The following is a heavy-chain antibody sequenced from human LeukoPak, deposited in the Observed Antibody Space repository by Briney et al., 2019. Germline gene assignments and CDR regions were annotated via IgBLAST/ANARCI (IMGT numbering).Heavy chain of an antibody. D-gene: IGHD4-17*01. J-gene: IGHJ4*02. CDR2: IYPGDSDT. CDR3: ARGPQYGDYGYYFDY. CDR1: GYSFSDYW. V-gene: IGHV5-51*01. Sequence: GESLKISCQGSGYSFSDYWIGWVRQMPGTGLEWMGIIYPGDSDTRYSPSFQGQVTMSADKSISTAYLQWSSLKASDTAMYYCARGPQYGDYGYYFDYWGQGTLVSVST.